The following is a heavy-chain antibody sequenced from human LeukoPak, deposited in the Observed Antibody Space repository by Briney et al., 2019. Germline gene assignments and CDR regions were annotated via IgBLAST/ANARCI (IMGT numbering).Heavy chain of an antibody. CDR1: GGSFSGYY. D-gene: IGHD3-22*01. CDR2: INHSGST. J-gene: IGHJ4*02. Sequence: SETLSLTCAVYGGSFSGYYWSWIRQPPGKGLEWIGEINHSGSTNYNPSLKSRVTISVDTSRKQFSLNLNSVTAADTAVYFCARHYYDSSGCPNYFHYWGQGTLVRVSS. CDR3: ARHYYDSSGCPNYFHY. V-gene: IGHV4-34*01.